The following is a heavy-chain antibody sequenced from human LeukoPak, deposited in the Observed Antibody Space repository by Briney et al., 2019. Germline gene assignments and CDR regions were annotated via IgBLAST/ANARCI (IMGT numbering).Heavy chain of an antibody. V-gene: IGHV4-61*02. J-gene: IGHJ4*02. D-gene: IGHD3-10*01. CDR3: ARASAYYSGAFDY. CDR1: GGSISSGSYY. CDR2: IYTSGST. Sequence: PSQTLSLTCTVSGGSISSGSYYWSWIRQPAGTGLEWIVRIYTSGSTNYNPSLKSRFTISVDTSKNQFSLKLSSVTAADTAVYYCARASAYYSGAFDYWGQGTLVTVSS.